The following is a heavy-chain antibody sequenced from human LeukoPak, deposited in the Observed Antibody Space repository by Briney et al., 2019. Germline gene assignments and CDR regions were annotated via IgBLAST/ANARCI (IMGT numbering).Heavy chain of an antibody. CDR3: ARLSTVTTSFDY. J-gene: IGHJ4*02. V-gene: IGHV4-4*07. D-gene: IGHD4-17*01. CDR1: GGSISSYY. CDR2: IYTSGTT. Sequence: SETLSLTCTVSGGSISSYYWSWIRQPAGKGLEWIGRIYTSGTTHYNPSLKSRVTMSVDTSKNQFSLKLSSVNAADTAVYYCARLSTVTTSFDYWGQGTLVTVSS.